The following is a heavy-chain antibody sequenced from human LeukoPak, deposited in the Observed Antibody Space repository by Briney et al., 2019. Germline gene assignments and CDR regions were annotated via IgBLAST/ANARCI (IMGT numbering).Heavy chain of an antibody. CDR1: GFTFSSYS. Sequence: GGSLRLSCAASGFTFSSYSMNWVRQAPGKGPEWVSSISSSSSYIYYADSVKGRFTISRDNAKNSLYLQMNSLRAEDTAVYYCARDTDVPWDYFDYWGQGTLVTVSS. CDR3: ARDTDVPWDYFDY. CDR2: ISSSSSYI. V-gene: IGHV3-21*01. J-gene: IGHJ4*02. D-gene: IGHD2-2*01.